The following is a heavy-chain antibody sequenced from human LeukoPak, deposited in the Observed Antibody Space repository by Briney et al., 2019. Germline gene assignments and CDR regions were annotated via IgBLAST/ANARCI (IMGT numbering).Heavy chain of an antibody. J-gene: IGHJ6*03. V-gene: IGHV4-59*01. D-gene: IGHD3-3*01. Sequence: SETLSLTCTVSGGSISSYYWSWIRQPPGKGLEWIGYIYYSGSTNYNPSLKSRVTISVDTSKNQFSLKLSSVTAADTAVYYCARERPDSYYDFWSGSYHYMDVWGKGTTVTVSS. CDR2: IYYSGST. CDR1: GGSISSYY. CDR3: ARERPDSYYDFWSGSYHYMDV.